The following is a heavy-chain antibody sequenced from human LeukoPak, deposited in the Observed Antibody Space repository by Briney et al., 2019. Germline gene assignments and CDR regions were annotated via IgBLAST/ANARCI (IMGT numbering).Heavy chain of an antibody. Sequence: SETLSLTCSVSGGSISSHYWSSIRQPPGKGLEWIAHMYYSGNTKYNPSLKSRVTISVDTSKTQFSLKLSSATAADTAVYYCARHHIAVGDISWGQGTLVTVSS. D-gene: IGHD2-2*01. CDR1: GGSISSHY. CDR2: MYYSGNT. J-gene: IGHJ5*02. CDR3: ARHHIAVGDIS. V-gene: IGHV4-59*08.